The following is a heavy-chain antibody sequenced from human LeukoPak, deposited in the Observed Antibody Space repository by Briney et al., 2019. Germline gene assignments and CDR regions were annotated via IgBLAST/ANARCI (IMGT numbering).Heavy chain of an antibody. V-gene: IGHV4-39*01. CDR3: ASWDTYYYGSGTQTWFDP. CDR2: IYYSGST. D-gene: IGHD3-10*01. J-gene: IGHJ5*02. Sequence: WVRQAPGKGLEWIGSIYYSGSTYYNPSLKSRVTISVDTSKNQFSLKLSSVTAADTAVYYCASWDTYYYGSGTQTWFDPWGQGTLVTVSS.